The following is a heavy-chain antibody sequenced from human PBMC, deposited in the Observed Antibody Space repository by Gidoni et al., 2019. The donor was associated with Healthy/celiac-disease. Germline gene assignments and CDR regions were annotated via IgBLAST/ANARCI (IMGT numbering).Heavy chain of an antibody. J-gene: IGHJ5*02. D-gene: IGHD3-22*01. CDR3: ARLYADRFGSSGYYP. V-gene: IGHV1-69*01. Sequence: QVQLLQSGAEVKKPGSSVKVSCKASGGPFSSYAISWVRQAPGQGLEWMGGIIPIFGTANYAQKFQGRVTITADESTSTAYMELSSLRSEDTAVYYCARLYADRFGSSGYYPWGQGTLVTVSS. CDR1: GGPFSSYA. CDR2: IIPIFGTA.